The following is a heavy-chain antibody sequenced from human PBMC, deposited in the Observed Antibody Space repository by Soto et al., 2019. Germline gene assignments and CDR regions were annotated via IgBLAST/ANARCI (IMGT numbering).Heavy chain of an antibody. CDR1: GGTFSSNA. D-gene: IGHD1-26*01. Sequence: QVQLVQSGAEVKKPGSSVKVSCKASGGTFSSNAISWVRQAPGQGLEWMGGIIPVFGTANYAQKFQGRVTITAHESTSTAYMALRRLSSEDTGVYYCARGRWPIVGAPYYFDYWGQGTLVTLSS. V-gene: IGHV1-69*01. CDR2: IIPVFGTA. J-gene: IGHJ4*02. CDR3: ARGRWPIVGAPYYFDY.